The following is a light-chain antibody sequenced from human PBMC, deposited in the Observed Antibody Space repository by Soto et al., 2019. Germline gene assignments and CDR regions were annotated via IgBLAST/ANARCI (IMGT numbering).Light chain of an antibody. V-gene: IGLV2-14*01. J-gene: IGLJ1*01. Sequence: QSVLTQPASVSGSPGQSITISCTGTSSDLAIYNYVSWYQQQPGKAPKLMIYQVTNRPSWGSNRFSGSRSGNTASLTISGLQAEDEADYYCSSYTDSSNYVFGTGTKVTVL. CDR1: SSDLAIYNY. CDR2: QVT. CDR3: SSYTDSSNYV.